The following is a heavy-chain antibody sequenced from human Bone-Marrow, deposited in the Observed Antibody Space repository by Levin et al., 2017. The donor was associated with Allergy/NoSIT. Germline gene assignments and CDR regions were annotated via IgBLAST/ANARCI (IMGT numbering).Heavy chain of an antibody. Sequence: GESLKISCAASGFTFSSYGMHWVRQAPGKGLEWVAVIWYDGSNKYYADSVKGRFTISRDNSKNTLYLQMNSLRAEDTAVYYCARGDSSGYSDFDYWGQGTLVTVSS. D-gene: IGHD3-22*01. V-gene: IGHV3-33*01. CDR1: GFTFSSYG. CDR2: IWYDGSNK. CDR3: ARGDSSGYSDFDY. J-gene: IGHJ4*02.